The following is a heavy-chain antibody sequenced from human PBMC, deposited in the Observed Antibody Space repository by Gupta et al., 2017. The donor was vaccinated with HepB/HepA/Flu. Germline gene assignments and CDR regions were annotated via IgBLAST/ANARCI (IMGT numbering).Heavy chain of an antibody. Sequence: KVSCKASVYTFTSYYMHWVRQAPGQGLEWMGIINPSGGSTSYAQKFQGRVTMTRDTSTSTVYMELSSLRSEDTAVYYCARDHYYYDSSGAPASFDYWGQGTLVTVSS. V-gene: IGHV1-46*01. CDR2: INPSGGST. CDR3: ARDHYYYDSSGAPASFDY. J-gene: IGHJ4*02. D-gene: IGHD3-22*01. CDR1: VYTFTSYY.